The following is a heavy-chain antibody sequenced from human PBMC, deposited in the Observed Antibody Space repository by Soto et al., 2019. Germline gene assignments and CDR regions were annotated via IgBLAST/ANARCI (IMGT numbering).Heavy chain of an antibody. CDR3: ARDSVPKHDERPYYYDSSDQGIDY. V-gene: IGHV3-74*01. CDR2: VNSDGSST. J-gene: IGHJ4*02. D-gene: IGHD3-22*01. CDR1: GFTFSSYW. Sequence: EVQLVESGGGLVQPGGSLRLSCAASGFTFSSYWMHWVRQAPGKGLVWVSRVNSDGSSTSYADSVKGRFTSYRDNAKNKLYLQMNSLGAEDTAVYYCARDSVPKHDERPYYYDSSDQGIDYWGKGTLVTVSS.